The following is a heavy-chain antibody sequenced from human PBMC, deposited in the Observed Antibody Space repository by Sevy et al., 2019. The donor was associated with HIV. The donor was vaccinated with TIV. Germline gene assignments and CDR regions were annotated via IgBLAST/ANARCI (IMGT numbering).Heavy chain of an antibody. V-gene: IGHV3-23*01. CDR1: GFSFDSYG. CDR2: ISGSGTRT. J-gene: IGHJ6*03. Sequence: GGSLRLSCAVSGFSFDSYGMTWVRQAPGKGLEWVSAISGSGTRTYYADSVKGRFNISRDNSKNTLDLKMNNLRAEDTAIYYCAKGGGGHYDPDEIAYYFYYYNMDVWGKGTTVTVSS. D-gene: IGHD3-22*01. CDR3: AKGGGGHYDPDEIAYYFYYYNMDV.